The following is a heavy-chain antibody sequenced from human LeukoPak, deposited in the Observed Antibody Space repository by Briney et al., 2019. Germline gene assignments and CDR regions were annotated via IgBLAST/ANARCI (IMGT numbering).Heavy chain of an antibody. J-gene: IGHJ4*02. CDR1: GYTFTSYY. D-gene: IGHD2-2*01. Sequence: ASVKVSCKASGYTFTSYYMHWVRQAPGQGLEWMGIINPSGGSTSYAQKFQGRVTMTRDTSTSTVYMELSSLRPEDTAVYYCARENIVVGPTDYWGQGTLVTVSS. CDR3: ARENIVVGPTDY. V-gene: IGHV1-46*01. CDR2: INPSGGST.